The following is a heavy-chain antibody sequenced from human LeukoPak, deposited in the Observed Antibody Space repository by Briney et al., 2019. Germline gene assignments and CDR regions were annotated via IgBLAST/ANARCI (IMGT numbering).Heavy chain of an antibody. V-gene: IGHV4-30-4*01. Sequence: PSETLSLTCTVSGGSTSSGDYFWSWIRQPPGKGLEWIGYIYYSGTTYYNPSFKSRVTISVDTSKNQFSLNLSSVTAADTAVYFCARETMAGHFDYWGQGTLVTVSS. CDR3: ARETMAGHFDY. J-gene: IGHJ4*02. CDR1: GGSTSSGDYF. D-gene: IGHD6-19*01. CDR2: IYYSGTT.